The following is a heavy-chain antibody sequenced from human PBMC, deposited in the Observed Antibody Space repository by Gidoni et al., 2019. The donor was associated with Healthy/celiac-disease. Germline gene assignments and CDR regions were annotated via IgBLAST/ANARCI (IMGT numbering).Heavy chain of an antibody. J-gene: IGHJ6*02. CDR1: GYTFTSYY. CDR2: NNPSGGST. Sequence: QVQLVHSVAEVKKPGASVKVSCTASGYTFTSYYMHWVRQAPGLGLEWMGINNPSGGSTSYAQKFQGRVTMTRDTSTITVYMELSSLRSEDTAVYYCARSGSDYGMDVWGQGTTVTVSS. CDR3: ARSGSDYGMDV. V-gene: IGHV1-46*01.